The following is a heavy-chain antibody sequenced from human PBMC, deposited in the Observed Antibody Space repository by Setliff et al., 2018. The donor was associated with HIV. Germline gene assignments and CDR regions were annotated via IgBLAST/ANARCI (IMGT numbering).Heavy chain of an antibody. D-gene: IGHD2-15*01. CDR1: GGSISSGGFY. CDR2: IYSSGST. CDR3: ARFPLLHKNAFDI. Sequence: SETLSLTCTVTGGSISSGGFYWTWIRQPPGKGLEWLGHIYSSGSTNYNPSLKSRVTISVDTSKNQFSLNLSSVTAADTAVYYCARFPLLHKNAFDIWGQGTMVTVSS. J-gene: IGHJ3*02. V-gene: IGHV4-61*08.